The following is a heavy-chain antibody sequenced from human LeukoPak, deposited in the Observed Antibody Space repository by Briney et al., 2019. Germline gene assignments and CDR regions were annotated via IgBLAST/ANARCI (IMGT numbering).Heavy chain of an antibody. V-gene: IGHV3-23*01. CDR1: GFIFGNYY. CDR2: INGTGSTT. J-gene: IGHJ6*02. CDR3: CDGMDV. Sequence: GGSLRLSCEASGFIFGNYYMSWVRQAPGKGLEWVTAINGTGSTTYHADSVKGRFTISRDNSKNTLYLQMNSLRSEDTATYYCCDGMDVWGQGTTVAVSS.